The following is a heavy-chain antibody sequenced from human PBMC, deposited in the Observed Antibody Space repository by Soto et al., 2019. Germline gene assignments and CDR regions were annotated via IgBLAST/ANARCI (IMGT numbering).Heavy chain of an antibody. CDR1: GYTLTELS. J-gene: IGHJ4*02. CDR3: ATVLGGYSYVFY. CDR2: FDPEDGET. D-gene: IGHD5-18*01. V-gene: IGHV1-24*01. Sequence: ASVKVSCKVSGYTLTELSMHWVRQAPGKGLEWMGGFDPEDGETIYAQKFQGRVTMTEDTSTDTAYMELSSLRSEDTAVYYCATVLGGYSYVFYWGQGTLVTVSS.